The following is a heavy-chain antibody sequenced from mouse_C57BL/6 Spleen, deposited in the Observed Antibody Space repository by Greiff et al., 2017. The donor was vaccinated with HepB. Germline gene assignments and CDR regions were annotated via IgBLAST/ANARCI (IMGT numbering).Heavy chain of an antibody. CDR2: IYPGDGDT. CDR3: ARSGTTVWDY. Sequence: QVQLQQSGPELVKPGASVKISCKASGYAFSSSWMNWVKQRPGKGLEWIGRIYPGDGDTNYNGKFKGKATLTADKSSSTAYMQLSSLTSEDSAVYFCARSGTTVWDYWGQGTTLTVSS. J-gene: IGHJ2*01. D-gene: IGHD1-1*01. V-gene: IGHV1-82*01. CDR1: GYAFSSSW.